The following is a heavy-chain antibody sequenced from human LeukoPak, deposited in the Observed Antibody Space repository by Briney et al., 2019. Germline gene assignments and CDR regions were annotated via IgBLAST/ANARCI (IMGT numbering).Heavy chain of an antibody. CDR3: ARDLPGAAVEGTTRGMDV. CDR1: GYIFTSRG. CDR2: ISAYNGNT. V-gene: IGHV1-18*01. Sequence: ASVKVSCKASGYIFTSRGITWVRQAPGQGLEWMGWISAYNGNTNYAQNVQGRVTVTRDTSTSTAYMELRSLRSDDTAVYFCARDLPGAAVEGTTRGMDVWGQGATVTVSS. D-gene: IGHD6-19*01. J-gene: IGHJ6*02.